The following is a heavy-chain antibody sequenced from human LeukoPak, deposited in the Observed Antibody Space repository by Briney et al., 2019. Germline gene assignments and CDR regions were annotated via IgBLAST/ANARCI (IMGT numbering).Heavy chain of an antibody. CDR2: ISSSSTYT. D-gene: IGHD4-23*01. CDR3: ARVYGGVIEALDI. J-gene: IGHJ3*02. V-gene: IGHV3-21*01. CDR1: TFTFSTNS. Sequence: ARSLTPSSPPSTFTFSTNSTNWDSHAHRNGMEWVSSISSSSTYTYCAVSVKGRFTSTRDKAKNALYLQMNSLRAEETAAYYCARVYGGVIEALDIWGQGTMVTVSS.